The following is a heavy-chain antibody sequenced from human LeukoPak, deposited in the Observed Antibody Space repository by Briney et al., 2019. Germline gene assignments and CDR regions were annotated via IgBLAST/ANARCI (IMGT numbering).Heavy chain of an antibody. CDR3: ARDPPYYYDSSGTLDY. CDR1: GFTFSSYG. D-gene: IGHD3-22*01. CDR2: IWYDGSNK. Sequence: GGSLRLSCAASGFTFSSYGMHWVRQAPGKGLEWVAVIWYDGSNKYYADSVKGRFTISRDNSKNTLYLQMNSLRAEDTTVYYCARDPPYYYDSSGTLDYWGQGTPVTVPS. V-gene: IGHV3-33*01. J-gene: IGHJ4*02.